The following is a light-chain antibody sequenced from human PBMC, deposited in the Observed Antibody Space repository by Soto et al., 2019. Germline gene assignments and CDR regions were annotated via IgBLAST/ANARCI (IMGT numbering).Light chain of an antibody. CDR1: QSVSSN. V-gene: IGKV3-15*01. CDR3: KQYNNWPYT. J-gene: IGKJ2*01. CDR2: GAS. Sequence: EIVMTQSPATLSVSPGERATLSCRASQSVSSNLAGYQQKPGQAPRLLIYGASTRATGIPARFSGSGSGTEFTLTISSLQFEDFAVYYCKQYNNWPYTFGQGTKLEIK.